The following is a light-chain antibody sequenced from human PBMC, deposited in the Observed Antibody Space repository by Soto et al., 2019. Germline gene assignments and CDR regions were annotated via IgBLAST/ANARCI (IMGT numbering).Light chain of an antibody. V-gene: IGKV3-20*01. CDR1: QSFSNNY. J-gene: IGKJ2*01. CDR2: GTS. Sequence: EIVLTQSPGTLSLSPGERATLSCRASQSFSNNYLARYQQKPGQAPRLLIYGTSSRATGIPDRFSGSGSGTDFPLTISRLEPEGLAGYYCQQYSSSRTFCQGTELEIK. CDR3: QQYSSSRT.